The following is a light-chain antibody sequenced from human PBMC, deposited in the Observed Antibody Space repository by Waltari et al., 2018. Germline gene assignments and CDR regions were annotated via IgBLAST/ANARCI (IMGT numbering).Light chain of an antibody. Sequence: SHELTQPPSVSVSPGQTARITCSGGALSRQYAYWYQQKAGQAPVAVICKDSERPSGIPERFSGSTSGTTVTLTISGVQAEDEADYYCQTTDSSGAWAFGGGTKLTVL. CDR2: KDS. CDR3: QTTDSSGAWA. J-gene: IGLJ3*02. CDR1: ALSRQY. V-gene: IGLV3-25*03.